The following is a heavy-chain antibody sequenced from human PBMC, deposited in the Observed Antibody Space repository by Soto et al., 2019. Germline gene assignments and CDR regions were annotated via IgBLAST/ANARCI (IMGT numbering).Heavy chain of an antibody. J-gene: IGHJ4*02. V-gene: IGHV3-23*01. CDR1: GFTFSSYA. CDR3: AKKTYDFWSGSSLWGGYFDY. CDR2: ISGSGGST. Sequence: LRLSCAASGFTFSSYAMSWVRQAPGKGLEWVSAISGSGGSTYYADSVKGRFTISRDNSKNTLYLQMNSLRAEDTAVYYCAKKTYDFWSGSSLWGGYFDYWGPGTLVTVSS. D-gene: IGHD3-3*01.